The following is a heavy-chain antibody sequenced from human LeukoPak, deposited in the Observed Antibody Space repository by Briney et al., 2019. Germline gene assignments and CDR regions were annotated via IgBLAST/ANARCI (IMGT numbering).Heavy chain of an antibody. CDR2: IHYTGST. Sequence: PSETLSLTCTVSGGSISSYYWSWIRQSPGKGLECIGYIHYTGSTNYNPSLKSRVTISVETSKNQFSLKLKSVTAADTAVYYCARGGDRSFDYWGQGTLVTVSS. D-gene: IGHD3-10*01. CDR1: GGSISSYY. CDR3: ARGGDRSFDY. V-gene: IGHV4-59*01. J-gene: IGHJ4*02.